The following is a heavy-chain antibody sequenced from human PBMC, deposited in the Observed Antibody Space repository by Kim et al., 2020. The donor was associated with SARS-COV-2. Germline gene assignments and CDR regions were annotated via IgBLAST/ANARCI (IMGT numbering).Heavy chain of an antibody. V-gene: IGHV3-11*06. D-gene: IGHD6-13*01. Sequence: AKGRFTVSRDNAKNSLYLQMNSLRVEDTAVYYCARDGEYSSSWYQGDFDYWGQGMLVTVSS. CDR3: ARDGEYSSSWYQGDFDY. J-gene: IGHJ4*02.